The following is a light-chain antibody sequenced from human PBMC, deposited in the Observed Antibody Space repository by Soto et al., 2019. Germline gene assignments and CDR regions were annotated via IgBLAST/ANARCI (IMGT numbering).Light chain of an antibody. V-gene: IGKV1D-12*01. J-gene: IGKJ5*01. CDR1: QDVGRW. CDR2: ATS. CDR3: QQARSFPVT. Sequence: DIQMTQSPSSLSASLGDTVSMXXRSSQDVGRWLSWYQQKPGKAPKVXIFATSTLQSGVPSRFSGSGAGTDFTLPITSLQSEDFATYYCQQARSFPVTCGQGTRLEIK.